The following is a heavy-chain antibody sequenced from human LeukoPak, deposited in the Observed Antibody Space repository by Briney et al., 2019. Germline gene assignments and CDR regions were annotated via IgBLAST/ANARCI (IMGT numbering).Heavy chain of an antibody. CDR2: IRYDGSDQ. CDR3: AKDRYDFWTGQYAHYFFDY. D-gene: IGHD3-3*01. J-gene: IGHJ4*02. Sequence: PGGSLRLSRAASGFTFNSFAMHWVRQAPGKGLEWVAFIRYDGSDQFYADSLKGRFTISRDNSTNTLYLQMDSLRAEDMAVHYGAKDRYDFWTGQYAHYFFDYWGQGTLVTVSP. V-gene: IGHV3-30*02. CDR1: GFTFNSFA.